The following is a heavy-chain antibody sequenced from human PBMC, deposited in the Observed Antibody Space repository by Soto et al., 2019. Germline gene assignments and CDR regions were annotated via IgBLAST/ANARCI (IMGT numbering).Heavy chain of an antibody. CDR3: ARNRRLTGDFNY. CDR2: MNPNNGDT. V-gene: IGHV1-8*01. CDR1: GYTFTTYD. J-gene: IGHJ4*02. D-gene: IGHD7-27*01. Sequence: VASVKGSCKASGYTFTTYDINWMRQATGQGLEWLGWMNPNNGDTGYAQKFQDRVTLTRDTSMNTAYMELTSLSNEDTAVYYCARNRRLTGDFNYWGLGTLVTVSS.